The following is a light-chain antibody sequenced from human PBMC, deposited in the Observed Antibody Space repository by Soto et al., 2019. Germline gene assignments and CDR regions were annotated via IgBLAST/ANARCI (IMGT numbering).Light chain of an antibody. CDR3: QQYNDWPRT. CDR1: QSLSSN. V-gene: IGKV3-15*01. CDR2: GAS. J-gene: IGKJ1*01. Sequence: EIVMTQSPATLSVSPGERATLSCRASQSLSSNLAWYQQKPGQAPRLLIYGASTRANGIPARFSGSGSGTEFTLTIYSLQSEDFAVYYCQQYNDWPRTFGQGTKVDIK.